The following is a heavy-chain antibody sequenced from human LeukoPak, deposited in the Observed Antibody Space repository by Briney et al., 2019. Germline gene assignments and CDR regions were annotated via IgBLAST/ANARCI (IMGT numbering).Heavy chain of an antibody. CDR3: ARSKGIAVAGRSFDI. J-gene: IGHJ3*02. CDR1: GGSFIGYY. Sequence: SETLSLTCAVYGGSFIGYYWSWIRQPPGKGLEWIGEINHSGSTNYNPSLKSRVTISVDTSKNQFSLKLSSVTAADTAVYYCARSKGIAVAGRSFDIWGQGTMVTVSS. D-gene: IGHD6-19*01. CDR2: INHSGST. V-gene: IGHV4-34*01.